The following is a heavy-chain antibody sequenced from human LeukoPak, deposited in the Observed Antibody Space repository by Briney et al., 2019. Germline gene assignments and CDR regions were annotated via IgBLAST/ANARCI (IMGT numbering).Heavy chain of an antibody. CDR3: ATGLFEEGNNWFDP. CDR1: GYTFTDYY. V-gene: IGHV1-2*06. Sequence: ASVKVSCKASGYTFTDYYMHWARQAPGQGIEWLGRTNPYNGDTNYAQRFQGRVTMTRDTSITTAYMELSRLTYDDTAVYYCATGLFEEGNNWFDPWGQGTLVTVSS. J-gene: IGHJ5*02. CDR2: TNPYNGDT.